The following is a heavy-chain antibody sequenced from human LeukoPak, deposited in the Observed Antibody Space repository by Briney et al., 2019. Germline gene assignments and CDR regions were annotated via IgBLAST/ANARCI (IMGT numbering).Heavy chain of an antibody. CDR2: ISAYNGNT. V-gene: IGHV1-18*01. CDR1: GYTFTNYG. J-gene: IGHJ4*02. Sequence: ASVTVSYKASGYTFTNYGISWVRQAPGQGLECMGWISAYNGNTNYAQKLQGRVTMTTDTSTSTAYMELRSLRSDDTAVYYCARDPAEVVPAASYFDFWGQGTLVTVSS. CDR3: ARDPAEVVPAASYFDF. D-gene: IGHD2-2*01.